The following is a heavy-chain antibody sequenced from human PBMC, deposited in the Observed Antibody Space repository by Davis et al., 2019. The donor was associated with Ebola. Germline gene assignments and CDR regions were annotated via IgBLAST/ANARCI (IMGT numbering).Heavy chain of an antibody. V-gene: IGHV3-30*18. J-gene: IGHJ6*02. CDR1: GFTFSSYG. D-gene: IGHD3-10*01. CDR2: ISYDGSNK. CDR3: AKDLKTMVRGNYYYGMDV. Sequence: PGGSLRLSCAASGFTFSSYGMHWVRQAPGKGLEWVAVISYDGSNKYYADSVKGRFTISRDNSKNTLYLQMNSLRAEDTAVYYCAKDLKTMVRGNYYYGMDVWGQGTTVTVSS.